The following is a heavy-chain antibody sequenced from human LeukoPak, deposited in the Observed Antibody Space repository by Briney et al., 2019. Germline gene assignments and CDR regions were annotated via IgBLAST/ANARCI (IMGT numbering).Heavy chain of an antibody. J-gene: IGHJ6*04. CDR1: RGTFIRYA. CDR3: ARVPPIYGDYYYYGMDV. CDR2: IITIFGTA. D-gene: IGHD4-17*01. V-gene: IGHV1-69*06. Sequence: ASVTVSYMPSRGTFIRYALSWVRQAPGQGRQGWGGIITIFGTANYTQKFQGRVTITADKSTSTAYMELSGLRSEDTAVYYCARVPPIYGDYYYYGMDVWGKGTTVTVSS.